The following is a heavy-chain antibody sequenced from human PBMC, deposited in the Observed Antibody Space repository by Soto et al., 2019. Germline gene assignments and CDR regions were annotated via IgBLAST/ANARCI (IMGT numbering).Heavy chain of an antibody. V-gene: IGHV5-51*01. J-gene: IGHJ5*02. D-gene: IGHD3-3*01. CDR3: ARRTYDLERQNWFDP. CDR2: IHPSDSDA. CDR1: GYDFSNYW. Sequence: PGESLKISCRDSGYDFSNYWIGWVRQMPGRGLEWVAIIHPSDSDARYSPSLQGQVTISADKSINTIYLQWRSLKASDTAMYYCARRTYDLERQNWFDPWGQGTLVTVSS.